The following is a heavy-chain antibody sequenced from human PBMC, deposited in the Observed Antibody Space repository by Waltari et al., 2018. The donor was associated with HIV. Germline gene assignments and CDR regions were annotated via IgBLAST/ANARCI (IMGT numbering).Heavy chain of an antibody. Sequence: QVHLQESGPGLVKPAETPSLTCTVSGGSISSRSYYWGWLRQSPGKGLEWCGNIYYCGGANCNPSLQSRVAISVDTSKNQFFLDLYSVGAGDRAVYYCARDQRGDYNFWSLPNYNYGMDIWGQGTTVIVSS. CDR3: ARDQRGDYNFWSLPNYNYGMDI. CDR2: IYYCGGA. D-gene: IGHD3-3*01. J-gene: IGHJ6*02. CDR1: GGSISSRSYY. V-gene: IGHV4-39*07.